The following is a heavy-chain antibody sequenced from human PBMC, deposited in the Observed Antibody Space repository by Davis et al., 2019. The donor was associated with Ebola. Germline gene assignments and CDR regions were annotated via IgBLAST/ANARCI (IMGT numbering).Heavy chain of an antibody. Sequence: GGSLRLSCAASGFTFYRYEMNWVRQAPGKGLEWVSYISSSGSITYYADSVKGRFTIFRDNAKNSLYLQMNSLRDEDTAVYYCARKGPQRQQLLSNGGMDVWGQGTTVTVSS. J-gene: IGHJ6*02. V-gene: IGHV3-48*03. CDR1: GFTFYRYE. D-gene: IGHD6-13*01. CDR3: ARKGPQRQQLLSNGGMDV. CDR2: ISSSGSIT.